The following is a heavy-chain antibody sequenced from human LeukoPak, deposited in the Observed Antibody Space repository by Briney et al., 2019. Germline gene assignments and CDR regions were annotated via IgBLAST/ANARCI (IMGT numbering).Heavy chain of an antibody. CDR2: ISAYNGNT. J-gene: IGHJ4*02. CDR3: AGDPKTRYYDSSGYYFDY. D-gene: IGHD3-22*01. V-gene: IGHV1-18*01. CDR1: GYTFTSYG. Sequence: ASVKVSCKASGYTFTSYGISWVRQAPGQGLEWMGWISAYNGNTNYAQKLQGRVTMTTDTSTSTAYMELRSLRSDDTAVYYCAGDPKTRYYDSSGYYFDYWGQGTLVTVSS.